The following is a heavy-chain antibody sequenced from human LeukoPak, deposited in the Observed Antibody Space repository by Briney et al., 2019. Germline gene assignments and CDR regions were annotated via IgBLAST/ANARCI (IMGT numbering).Heavy chain of an antibody. D-gene: IGHD1-14*01. Sequence: PGRSLRLSCAASGFTFSSHGMHWVRQAPGKGLQWVAVIYYDGSNEYYADSVKGRFTISRDNSKNTLYLQVNSLRAEDTAIYYCAKDRGSGTGYYFDYWGQGTLVTVSS. CDR1: GFTFSSHG. J-gene: IGHJ4*02. CDR3: AKDRGSGTGYYFDY. V-gene: IGHV3-33*06. CDR2: IYYDGSNE.